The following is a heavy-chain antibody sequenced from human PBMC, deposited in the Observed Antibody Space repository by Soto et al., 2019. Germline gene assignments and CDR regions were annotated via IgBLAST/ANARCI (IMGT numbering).Heavy chain of an antibody. V-gene: IGHV3-15*01. CDR1: GLTFSRAW. Sequence: EVQLVESGGGLVQPGESLRLSCAVSGLTFSRAWMSWVRQAPGKGLEWVARVKSKGDGGAIEYAGPVKGRFTISRDDSKATVYLQMSSLKSEDTALYYCTAESYCGGGSCPEYWGQGTLLTVSS. CDR2: VKSKGDGGAI. D-gene: IGHD2-15*01. J-gene: IGHJ4*02. CDR3: TAESYCGGGSCPEY.